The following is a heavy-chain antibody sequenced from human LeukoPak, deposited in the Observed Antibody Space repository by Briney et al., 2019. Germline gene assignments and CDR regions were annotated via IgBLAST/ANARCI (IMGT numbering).Heavy chain of an antibody. Sequence: ASVKVSCKASGYTFTGYYMHWVRQAPGQGLEWMGWINPNSGGTNYAQKFQGRVTMTRDTSISTAYMELSRLRSDDTAVYYCARDQFGVLTGYSAGSDWGQGTLVTVSS. V-gene: IGHV1-2*02. CDR3: ARDQFGVLTGYSAGSD. CDR1: GYTFTGYY. J-gene: IGHJ4*02. CDR2: INPNSGGT. D-gene: IGHD3-9*01.